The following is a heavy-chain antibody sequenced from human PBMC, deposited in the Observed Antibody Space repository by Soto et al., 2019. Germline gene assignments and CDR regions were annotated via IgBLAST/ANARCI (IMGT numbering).Heavy chain of an antibody. J-gene: IGHJ4*02. V-gene: IGHV4-30-2*01. Sequence: SETLSLTCAVSGGSISSGGSSWSWIRQPPGKGLEWIGYFYHSGSTYYNPSLKSRVTISVDRSKNQFSLKLSSVTASDTAVYYCARAGDSSGPVALGYWGQGTLVTVSS. CDR3: ARAGDSSGPVALGY. CDR1: GGSISSGGSS. CDR2: FYHSGST. D-gene: IGHD6-19*01.